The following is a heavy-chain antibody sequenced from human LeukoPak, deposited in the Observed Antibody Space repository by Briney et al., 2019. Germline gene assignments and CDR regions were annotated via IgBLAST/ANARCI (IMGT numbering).Heavy chain of an antibody. Sequence: SETLSLTCAVSGGSISSSNWWSWVRQPPGKGLEWIGEIYHSGSTNYNPSLKGRVTISVDKSKNQFSLKLSSVTAADTAVYYCARKWYCSSTSCSSTFDYWGQGTLVTVSS. V-gene: IGHV4-4*02. CDR1: GGSISSSNW. D-gene: IGHD2-2*01. J-gene: IGHJ4*02. CDR3: ARKWYCSSTSCSSTFDY. CDR2: IYHSGST.